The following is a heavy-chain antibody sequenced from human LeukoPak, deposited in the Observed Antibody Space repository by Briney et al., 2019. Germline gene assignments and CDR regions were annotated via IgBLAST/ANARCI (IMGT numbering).Heavy chain of an antibody. CDR2: IYSGGST. J-gene: IGHJ6*02. CDR1: GFTVSSSY. D-gene: IGHD6-19*01. CDR3: ARDTVAGSYYYYGMDV. Sequence: GGSLRLSCAASGFTVSSSYMSWVRQAPGKGLEWVSVIYSGGSTYYADSVKGRFTISRDNSKNTLYLQMNSLRAEDTAVYYCARDTVAGSYYYYGMDVWGQGTTVTVSS. V-gene: IGHV3-66*02.